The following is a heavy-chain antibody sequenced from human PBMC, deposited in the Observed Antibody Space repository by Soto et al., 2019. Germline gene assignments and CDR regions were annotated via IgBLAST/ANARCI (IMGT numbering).Heavy chain of an antibody. CDR3: ARLVVVPATENYYYYYGMDV. J-gene: IGHJ6*02. CDR2: IYYSGST. Sequence: SETLSLTCTVSGGSISSSSYYWGWIRQPPGKGLEWIGSIYYSGSTYYNPSLKSRVTISVDTSKNQFSLKLSSVTAVDTAVYYCARLVVVPATENYYYYYGMDVWGQGTTVTVSS. CDR1: GGSISSSSYY. D-gene: IGHD2-2*01. V-gene: IGHV4-39*01.